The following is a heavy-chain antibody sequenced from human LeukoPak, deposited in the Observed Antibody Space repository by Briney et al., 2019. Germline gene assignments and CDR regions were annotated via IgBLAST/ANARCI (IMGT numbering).Heavy chain of an antibody. D-gene: IGHD4-17*01. CDR2: ISGSGGTT. J-gene: IGHJ4*02. Sequence: GGSLRLSCAASGFTFSNSAMNWVRQAPGKGLEWVSTISGSGGTTYNADSVKGRFTIPRDNSKNTLFLQMNSLRAEDTAVYYCAKAYGLYYFDYWGQGTLVTVSS. CDR3: AKAYGLYYFDY. CDR1: GFTFSNSA. V-gene: IGHV3-23*01.